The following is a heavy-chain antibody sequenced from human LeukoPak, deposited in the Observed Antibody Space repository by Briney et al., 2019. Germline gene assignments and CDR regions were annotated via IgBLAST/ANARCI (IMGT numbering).Heavy chain of an antibody. J-gene: IGHJ5*02. Sequence: SETLSLTCAVHGASFSGYSWSWVRQPPGKGLEWIGEVNRVGNTIYTPSLKSRVTISIDTSTTQFSLRLTSVTVADMAVYFCARERVVSDYNWFDPWGQGTLVTVSS. D-gene: IGHD6-25*01. CDR3: ARERVVSDYNWFDP. CDR2: VNRVGNT. V-gene: IGHV4-34*01. CDR1: GASFSGYS.